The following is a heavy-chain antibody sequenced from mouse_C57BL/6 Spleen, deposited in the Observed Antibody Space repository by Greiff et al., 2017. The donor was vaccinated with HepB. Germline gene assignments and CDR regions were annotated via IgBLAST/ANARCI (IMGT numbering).Heavy chain of an antibody. V-gene: IGHV14-2*01. CDR3: ARSAMSTTAFAY. J-gene: IGHJ3*01. CDR1: GFNIKDYY. Sequence: EVKLMESGAELVKPGASVKLSCTASGFNIKDYYMHWVKQRTEQGLEWIGRIDPEDGETKYAPKFQGKATITADTSSNTAYLQLSSLTSEDTAVYYCARSAMSTTAFAYWGQGTLVTVSA. CDR2: IDPEDGET. D-gene: IGHD2-4*01.